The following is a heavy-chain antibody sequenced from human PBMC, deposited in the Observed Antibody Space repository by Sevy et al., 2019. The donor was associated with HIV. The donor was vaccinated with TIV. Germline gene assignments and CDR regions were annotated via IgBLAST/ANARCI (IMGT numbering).Heavy chain of an antibody. Sequence: GGSLRLSCAASGFTFSTYTMTWVRQAPGKGLEWVSAMSGSAGSTYYADSVKGRFTISRDNSKNTLYLQMNSLRVEDTAVYYCAKGDSTFYGMDVWGQGTTVTVSS. V-gene: IGHV3-23*01. CDR3: AKGDSTFYGMDV. CDR2: MSGSAGST. J-gene: IGHJ6*02. D-gene: IGHD6-13*01. CDR1: GFTFSTYT.